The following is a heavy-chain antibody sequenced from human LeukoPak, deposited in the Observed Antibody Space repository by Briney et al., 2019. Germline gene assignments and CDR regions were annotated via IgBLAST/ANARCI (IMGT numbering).Heavy chain of an antibody. CDR1: GFTFINYW. CDR3: TRENWYIDY. V-gene: IGHV3-7*01. J-gene: IGHJ4*02. CDR2: IKQDGSEK. Sequence: GGSLRLSCAASGFTFINYWMSWVRQAPGKGLEWVANIKQDGSEKYYVDSVKDRFTISRDNAKNSLYLQINSLRAEDAAVYYCTRENWYIDYWGQGNLVTVSS.